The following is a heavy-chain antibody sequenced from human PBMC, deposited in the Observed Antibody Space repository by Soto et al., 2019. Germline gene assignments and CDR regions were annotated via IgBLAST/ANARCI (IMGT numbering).Heavy chain of an antibody. D-gene: IGHD1-20*01. V-gene: IGHV3-23*01. CDR3: ATVHNTSRSFNF. Sequence: PGGSLRLSCVASGLTFSVSAMTWVRQAPGKGLEWVSTTGLSGRTTYYGDSVKGRFTVSRDNSKNTLDLQMSSLRAEGTAVYYCATVHNTSRSFNFWGRGTLVTVSS. CDR2: TGLSGRTT. J-gene: IGHJ4*02. CDR1: GLTFSVSA.